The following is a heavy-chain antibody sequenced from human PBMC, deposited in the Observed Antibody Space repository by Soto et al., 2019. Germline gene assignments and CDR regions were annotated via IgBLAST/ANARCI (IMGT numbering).Heavy chain of an antibody. J-gene: IGHJ4*02. D-gene: IGHD3-16*02. Sequence: QITLKESGPTLVKPTQTLTLTCTFSGLSLTTSGVTVGWIRQPPGKAREWVAIIYWNDDKRYSPSLETRLTITQDTSQNQVVLTMPDMDPVDTGTYYCAHSPRRGYPVDSWGQGTLVTVSS. CDR2: IYWNDDK. V-gene: IGHV2-5*01. CDR3: AHSPRRGYPVDS. CDR1: GLSLTTSGVT.